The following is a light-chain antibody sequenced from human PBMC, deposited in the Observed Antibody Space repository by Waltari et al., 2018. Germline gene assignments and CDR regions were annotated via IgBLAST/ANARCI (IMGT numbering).Light chain of an antibody. CDR1: YGAVTSAHY. V-gene: IGLV7-46*01. CDR3: ALVYGGAWV. J-gene: IGLJ3*02. Sequence: QAVVTQEPSLTVSPGGTVTLTCRSNYGAVTSAHYPYWFQQKPGQAPKTLIYDTTYKHSWIPARFSGSLLGDKAALTLSGAQPEDEAEYYCALVYGGAWVFGGGTKVTVL. CDR2: DTT.